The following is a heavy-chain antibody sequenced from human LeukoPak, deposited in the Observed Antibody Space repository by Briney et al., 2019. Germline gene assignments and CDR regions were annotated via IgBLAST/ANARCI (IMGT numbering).Heavy chain of an antibody. CDR3: ARRVYDFWSGYPYYYYYMDV. CDR1: GGSISSYH. V-gene: IGHV4-4*09. D-gene: IGHD3-3*01. J-gene: IGHJ6*03. Sequence: SETLSLTCTVSGGSISSYHWSWIRQPPGKGLEWIGYIYTSGSTNYNPSLKSRVTISVDTSKNQSSLKLSSVTAADTAVYYCARRVYDFWSGYPYYYYYMDVWGKGTTVTVSS. CDR2: IYTSGST.